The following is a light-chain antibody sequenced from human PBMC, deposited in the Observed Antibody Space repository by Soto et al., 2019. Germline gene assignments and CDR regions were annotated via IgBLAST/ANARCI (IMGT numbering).Light chain of an antibody. CDR3: LVWESSSDQYV. Sequence: SYELPQPPSVSVAPGQTARITCGGEKVENKNVHWCQQKAGQAPVLVVFDDADRPSGIPDRFSGSYSGNTATLTISRVEAGDEADYYCLVWESSSDQYVFGTGTKVTVL. CDR1: KVENKN. V-gene: IGLV3-21*02. J-gene: IGLJ1*01. CDR2: DDA.